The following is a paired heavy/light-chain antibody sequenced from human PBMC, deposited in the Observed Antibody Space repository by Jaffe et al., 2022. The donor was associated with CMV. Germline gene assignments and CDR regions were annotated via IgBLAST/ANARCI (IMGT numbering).Light chain of an antibody. V-gene: IGKV1-39*01. J-gene: IGKJ1*01. Sequence: DIQMTQSPSSLSASVGDRVTISCRASQRISSHLNWYQQKPGKAPKLLIYAASNLESGVPSRVSGSGSGTDFTLTITSLQPEDFATYFCQQSFNAPWTFGQGTKVEIK. CDR3: QQSFNAPWT. CDR2: AAS. CDR1: QRISSH.
Heavy chain of an antibody. D-gene: IGHD7-27*01. V-gene: IGHV1-8*01. Sequence: QVQLVQSGAEVKKPGASVKVSCQAFGYTFINYDIYWVRQATGQGLEWMGWMNPNSGNTGYAQKFQGRLTMTMNTSMSTAYMELSSLRSEDTAVYHCARELANWGRRYFDLWGRGTLVTVSS. CDR2: MNPNSGNT. CDR1: GYTFINYD. J-gene: IGHJ2*01. CDR3: ARELANWGRRYFDL.